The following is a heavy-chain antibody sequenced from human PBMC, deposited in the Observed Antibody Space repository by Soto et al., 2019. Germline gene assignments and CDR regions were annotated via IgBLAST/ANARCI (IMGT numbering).Heavy chain of an antibody. J-gene: IGHJ3*02. D-gene: IGHD6-19*01. Sequence: PGGSLRLSCAASGFTFSSDWMHWFRQAPGKGLVWVSRIDTDGSITNYADSVKGRFTVSRDNAKNTLYLQMNSLKAEDTALYYCASQIAVGIWGQGAMVTVSS. CDR2: IDTDGSIT. V-gene: IGHV3-74*01. CDR1: GFTFSSDW. CDR3: ASQIAVGI.